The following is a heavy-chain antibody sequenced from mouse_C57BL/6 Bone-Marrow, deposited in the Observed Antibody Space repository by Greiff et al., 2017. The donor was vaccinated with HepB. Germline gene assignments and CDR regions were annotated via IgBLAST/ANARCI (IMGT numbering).Heavy chain of an antibody. Sequence: QVQLKQSGPELVKPGASVKISCKASGYAFSSSWMNWVKQRPGKGLEWIGRIYPGDGDTNYNGKFKGKATLTADKSSSTAYMQLSSLTSEDSAVYFCARIPITTVVVDYWGQGTTLTVSS. CDR1: GYAFSSSW. J-gene: IGHJ2*01. V-gene: IGHV1-82*01. CDR3: ARIPITTVVVDY. CDR2: IYPGDGDT. D-gene: IGHD1-1*01.